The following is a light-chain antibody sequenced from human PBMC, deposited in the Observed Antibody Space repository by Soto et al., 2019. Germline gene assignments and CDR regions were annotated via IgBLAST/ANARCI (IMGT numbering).Light chain of an antibody. CDR1: STHVGGYNY. J-gene: IGLJ1*01. Sequence: QSVLTQPRSLSGSPGQSVTISYTGTSTHVGGYNYVSWYQQHPGKVPKLMLYDVSKRPSGVPDRFSGSKSGNTASLTISGFQAEDEADYYCCAYSGRDTLYVFGSGTKVTVL. CDR3: CAYSGRDTLYV. V-gene: IGLV2-11*01. CDR2: DVS.